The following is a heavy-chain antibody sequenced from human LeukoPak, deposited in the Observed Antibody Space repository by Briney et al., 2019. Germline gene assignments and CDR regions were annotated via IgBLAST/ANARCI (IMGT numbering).Heavy chain of an antibody. CDR3: ARGPEVLRFLEWLSFDY. J-gene: IGHJ4*02. CDR1: GGSISSYY. Sequence: PSETLSLTCTVSGGSISSYYWSWIRQPPGKGLEWIGYIYYSGCTNYNPSPKSRVTISVHTSKNQFSLKLSSVTAADTAVYYCARGPEVLRFLEWLSFDYWGQGTLVTVSS. D-gene: IGHD3-3*01. V-gene: IGHV4-59*01. CDR2: IYYSGCT.